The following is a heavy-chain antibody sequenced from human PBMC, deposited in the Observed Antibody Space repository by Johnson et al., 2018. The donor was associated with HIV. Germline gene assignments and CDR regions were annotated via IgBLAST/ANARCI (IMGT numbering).Heavy chain of an antibody. CDR2: ISSNGGST. D-gene: IGHD3-3*01. J-gene: IGHJ3*02. CDR3: ARESGHAFDI. V-gene: IGHV3-23*04. CDR1: RFTFSSYA. Sequence: VESGGGVVQPGRSLRLSCAASRFTFSSYAMNWVRQAPGKGLEWVSVISSNGGSTFYANSVKGRFTISRDNSKNTLYLQMNSLRAEDTAVYYCARESGHAFDIWGQGTVVTVSS.